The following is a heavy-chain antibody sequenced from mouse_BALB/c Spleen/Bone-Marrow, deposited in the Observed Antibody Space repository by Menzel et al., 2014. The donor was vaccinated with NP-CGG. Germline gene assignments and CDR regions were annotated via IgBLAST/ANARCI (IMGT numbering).Heavy chain of an antibody. CDR2: ISTYYGDA. V-gene: IGHV1S137*01. Sequence: SGAELVRPRVSVKISCKSSGYTFTDYAMHWVKQSRAKSLEWIGVISTYYGDASYNQKFKGKATMTVDKSSSTAYMELARLTSEDSAIYHCARRGRYDGFDYWGQGTTLTVSS. D-gene: IGHD2-14*01. J-gene: IGHJ2*01. CDR1: GYTFTDYA. CDR3: ARRGRYDGFDY.